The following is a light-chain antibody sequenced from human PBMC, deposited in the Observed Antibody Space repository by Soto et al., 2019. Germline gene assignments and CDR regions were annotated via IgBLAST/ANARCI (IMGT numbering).Light chain of an antibody. CDR3: HQYNTCLWT. Sequence: EVVMTQSPATLSVSPGERATLSCRASQSVNANLAWYQQKPGQAPRLLIHGASNRATGIPARFSGSGFGTKIIHTVRSPGSEDCVSDSYHQYNTCLWTCGQGTKDEI. CDR2: GAS. V-gene: IGKV3-15*01. J-gene: IGKJ1*01. CDR1: QSVNAN.